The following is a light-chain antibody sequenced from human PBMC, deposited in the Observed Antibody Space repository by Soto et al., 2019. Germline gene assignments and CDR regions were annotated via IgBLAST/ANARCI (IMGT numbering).Light chain of an antibody. Sequence: DIQMTQSPSTLSASVGDRVTITCRASQSITIWLAWYQQKPGKAPKLLIVDASSLESGVPSRFSGSGSGTEFTLTISSLQPDDFATYYCQHYNSYSWTFGQGTKVEI. J-gene: IGKJ1*01. V-gene: IGKV1-5*01. CDR1: QSITIW. CDR2: DAS. CDR3: QHYNSYSWT.